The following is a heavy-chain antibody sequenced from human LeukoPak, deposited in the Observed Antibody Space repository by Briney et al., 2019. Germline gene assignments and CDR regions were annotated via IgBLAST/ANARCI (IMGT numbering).Heavy chain of an antibody. D-gene: IGHD6-13*01. V-gene: IGHV3-23*01. J-gene: IGHJ4*02. CDR1: GFTFSSYA. CDR2: ISGSGGST. Sequence: PGGSLRLSCAASGFTFSSYAMSWVRQAPGKGLEWVSAISGSGGSTYYADSVKGRFTISRDNSKNTLYLQMNSLRAEDTAVYYCAKGGGSGYSSSWSLYYFDYWGQGTLVTVSS. CDR3: AKGGGSGYSSSWSLYYFDY.